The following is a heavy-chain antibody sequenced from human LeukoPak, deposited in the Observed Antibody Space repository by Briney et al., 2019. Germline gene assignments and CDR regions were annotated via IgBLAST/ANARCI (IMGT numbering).Heavy chain of an antibody. CDR1: GGTFSSYA. Sequence: ASVKVSCKASGGTFSSYAISWVRQAPGQGLEWMGGIIPIFGTANYAQKFQGRVTITADESTSTAYMELSSLRSEDTAVYYCARIQYCSSTSCMYNWFDPWAREPWSPSPQ. CDR2: IIPIFGTA. J-gene: IGHJ5*02. D-gene: IGHD2-2*01. CDR3: ARIQYCSSTSCMYNWFDP. V-gene: IGHV1-69*01.